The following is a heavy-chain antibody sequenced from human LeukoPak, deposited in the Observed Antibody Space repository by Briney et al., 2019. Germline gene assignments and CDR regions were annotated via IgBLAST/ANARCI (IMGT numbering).Heavy chain of an antibody. J-gene: IGHJ3*01. Sequence: PTETLSLTCSVSRGPLSSPNYYWGRIPQPPGKGLDWFGNIYSSGTTYYNPSLPSLKSRVTILIDTSNSQFSLRLRSVTAADTAVYYCASLRKRGGAFDLWGQGTVVTVSS. CDR1: RGPLSSPNYY. CDR3: ASLRKRGGAFDL. V-gene: IGHV4-39*07. CDR2: IYSSGTT.